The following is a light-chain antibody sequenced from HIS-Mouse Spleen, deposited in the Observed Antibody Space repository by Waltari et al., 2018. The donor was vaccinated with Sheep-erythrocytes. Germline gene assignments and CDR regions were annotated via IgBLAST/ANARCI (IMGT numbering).Light chain of an antibody. CDR2: DVS. Sequence: QSALTQPRSVSGSPGQSVTISCTGTSSDVGGYNYVSWYQQHPGKAPKLMIYDVSKRPSGLPDRFSGSKSGNTASRTISGLQAEDEADYYCCSYAGSYNHVFATGTKVTVL. V-gene: IGLV2-11*01. CDR1: SSDVGGYNY. CDR3: CSYAGSYNHV. J-gene: IGLJ1*01.